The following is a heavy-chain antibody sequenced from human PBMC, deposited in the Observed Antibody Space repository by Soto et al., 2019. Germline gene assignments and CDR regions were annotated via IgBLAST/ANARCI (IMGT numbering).Heavy chain of an antibody. CDR2: ISSSSSTI. Sequence: EVQLVESGGGLVQPGGSLRLSCAVSGFTFSSYSMNWVRQAPGKGLEWVSYISSSSSTIYYADSVKGRFTISRDNAKNSLYLQMNSLRAEDTAVYYCARDPADYSDYNNWFDPWGQGTLVTVSS. CDR3: ARDPADYSDYNNWFDP. CDR1: GFTFSSYS. D-gene: IGHD4-17*01. V-gene: IGHV3-48*01. J-gene: IGHJ5*02.